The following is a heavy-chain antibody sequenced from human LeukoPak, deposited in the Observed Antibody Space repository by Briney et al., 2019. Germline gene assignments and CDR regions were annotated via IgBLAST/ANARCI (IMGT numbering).Heavy chain of an antibody. Sequence: PGGSLRLSCAASGFTFSSYWVHWVRQAPGKGLVWVSRINSDGSSTSYADSVKGRFTISRDNAKNTLYLQMNSLRAEDTAVYYCASATYYYYMDVWGKGTTVTVSS. J-gene: IGHJ6*03. CDR1: GFTFSSYW. CDR2: INSDGSST. CDR3: ASATYYYYMDV. V-gene: IGHV3-74*01.